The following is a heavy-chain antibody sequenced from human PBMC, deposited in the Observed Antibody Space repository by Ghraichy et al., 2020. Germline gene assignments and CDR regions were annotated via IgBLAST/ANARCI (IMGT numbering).Heavy chain of an antibody. CDR1: GFTFSSYA. J-gene: IGHJ4*02. CDR2: ISGSGGST. D-gene: IGHD3-10*01. V-gene: IGHV3-23*01. Sequence: GGSLRLSCAASGFTFSSYAMSWVRQAPGKGLEWVSAISGSGGSTYYADSVKGRFTISRDNSKNTLYLQMNSLRAEDTAVYYCAKDGSKYYYGSGRIGYFDYWGQGTLVTVSS. CDR3: AKDGSKYYYGSGRIGYFDY.